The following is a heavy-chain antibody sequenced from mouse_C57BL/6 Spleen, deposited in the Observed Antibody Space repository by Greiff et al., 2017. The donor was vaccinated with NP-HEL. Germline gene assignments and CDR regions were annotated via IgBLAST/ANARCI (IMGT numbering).Heavy chain of an antibody. V-gene: IGHV1-61*01. CDR1: GYTFTSYW. J-gene: IGHJ3*01. CDR3: AREVYYDYSWFAY. D-gene: IGHD2-4*01. Sequence: VQLQQSGAELVRPGSSVKLSCKASGYTFTSYWMDWVKQRPGQGLEWIGNIYPSDSETHYNQKFKDKATLTVDKSSSTAYMQLSSLTSEDAAVYYCAREVYYDYSWFAYWGQGTLVTVSA. CDR2: IYPSDSET.